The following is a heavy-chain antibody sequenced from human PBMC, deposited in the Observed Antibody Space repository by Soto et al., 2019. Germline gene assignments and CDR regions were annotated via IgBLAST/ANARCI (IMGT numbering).Heavy chain of an antibody. Sequence: LRLSCTVSGVTFGSCAMSWVRQAPGKGLEWVSAISGRGDATYYADSVKGRFTISRDNSKDTLYLQMTSLRAEDSAVYYCATRFTIVVAPSVHFEYWGQGASVTV. CDR1: GVTFGSCA. J-gene: IGHJ4*02. CDR2: ISGRGDAT. D-gene: IGHD3-3*01. CDR3: ATRFTIVVAPSVHFEY. V-gene: IGHV3-23*01.